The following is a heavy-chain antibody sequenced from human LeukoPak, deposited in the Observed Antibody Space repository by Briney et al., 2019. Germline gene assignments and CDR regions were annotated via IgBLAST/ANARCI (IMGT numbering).Heavy chain of an antibody. D-gene: IGHD3-10*01. J-gene: IGHJ6*02. CDR1: GGSISSGGYY. V-gene: IGHV4-39*07. CDR2: IYYSGST. CDR3: ARTLRMVRGVIIVYYYYGMDV. Sequence: SQTLSLTCTASGGSISSGGYYWGWIRQPPGKGLEWIGSIYYSGSTYYNPSLKSRVTISVDTSKNQFSLKLSSVTAADTAVYYCARTLRMVRGVIIVYYYYGMDVWGQGTTVTVSS.